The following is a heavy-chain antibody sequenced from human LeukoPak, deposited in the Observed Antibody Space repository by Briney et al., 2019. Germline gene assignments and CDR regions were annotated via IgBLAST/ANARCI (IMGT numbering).Heavy chain of an antibody. CDR2: INHSGST. J-gene: IGHJ4*02. V-gene: IGHV4-34*01. CDR1: GGSFSGYY. CDR3: ARGPYSSGWYGAYYFDY. Sequence: SETLSLTCAVYGGSFSGYYWSWIRQPPGKGLEWIGEINHSGSTNYNPSLKSRVTISVDTSKNQFSLKLSSVTAADTAVYYCARGPYSSGWYGAYYFDYWGQGTLVTVSS. D-gene: IGHD6-19*01.